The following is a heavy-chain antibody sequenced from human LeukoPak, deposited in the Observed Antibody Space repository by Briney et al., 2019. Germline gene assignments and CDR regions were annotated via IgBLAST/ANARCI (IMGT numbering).Heavy chain of an antibody. Sequence: GASVKVSCKASGYAFTGYYMHWVRQAPGQGLEWMGIINPSGGSTSYAQKFQGRVTMTRDTSTSTVYMELSSLRSEDTAVYYCAREVIGTFDYWGQGTLVTVSS. CDR1: GYAFTGYY. CDR3: AREVIGTFDY. J-gene: IGHJ4*02. CDR2: INPSGGST. V-gene: IGHV1-46*01. D-gene: IGHD2/OR15-2a*01.